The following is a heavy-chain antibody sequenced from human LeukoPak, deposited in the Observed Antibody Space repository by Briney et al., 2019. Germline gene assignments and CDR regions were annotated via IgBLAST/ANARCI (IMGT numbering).Heavy chain of an antibody. Sequence: GGSLRLSCAASGFTFSSYSMNWVRQAPGKGLEWVSSISSSSSYIYYADSVKGRFSISRDNAKNSLYLQMNSLRAEDTAVYYCARAIHYYGSGSSFDYWGQGTLVTVSS. J-gene: IGHJ4*02. V-gene: IGHV3-21*01. CDR3: ARAIHYYGSGSSFDY. D-gene: IGHD3-10*01. CDR1: GFTFSSYS. CDR2: ISSSSSYI.